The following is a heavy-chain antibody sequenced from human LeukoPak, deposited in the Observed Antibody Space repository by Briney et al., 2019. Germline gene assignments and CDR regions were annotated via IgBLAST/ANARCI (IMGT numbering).Heavy chain of an antibody. CDR2: ISAYNGNT. D-gene: IGHD3-22*01. Sequence: ASVKVSCKASGYTFTSYGISWVRQAPGQGLEWMGWISAYNGNTNYAQKLQGRVTMTTDASTSTAYMELRSLRSDDTAVYYCAREKAYDSSGYYYNYWGQGTLVTVSS. J-gene: IGHJ4*02. CDR3: AREKAYDSSGYYYNY. V-gene: IGHV1-18*01. CDR1: GYTFTSYG.